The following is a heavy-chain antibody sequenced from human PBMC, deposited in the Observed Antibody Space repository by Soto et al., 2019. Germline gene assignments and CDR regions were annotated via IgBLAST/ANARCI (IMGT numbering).Heavy chain of an antibody. V-gene: IGHV4-4*02. CDR3: ARRWGEGRVDY. D-gene: IGHD3-10*01. CDR1: GGSISSSNW. J-gene: IGHJ4*02. CDR2: IYHSGST. Sequence: QVQLQESGPGLVKPSGTLSLTCAVSGGSISSSNWWSWVRQPPGKGLQWIGEIYHSGSTNYIPSLKNRATRSVDKSRNQFSLQLSSVTAADTAVYYCARRWGEGRVDYWGQGTLVTVSS.